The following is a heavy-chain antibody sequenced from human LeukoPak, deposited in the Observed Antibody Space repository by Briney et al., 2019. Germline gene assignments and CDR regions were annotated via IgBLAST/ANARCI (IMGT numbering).Heavy chain of an antibody. J-gene: IGHJ2*01. V-gene: IGHV3-30*14. Sequence: TGGSLRLSCAASGFTFSSYPLHWVRQAPGKGLEWVTLISYDASKIYYADSVKGRFTISRDNSKNTLYLQMNSLRAEDTAVYYCARAPRSSGWYLHWYFDLWGRGTLVTVSS. CDR3: ARAPRSSGWYLHWYFDL. D-gene: IGHD6-19*01. CDR1: GFTFSSYP. CDR2: ISYDASKI.